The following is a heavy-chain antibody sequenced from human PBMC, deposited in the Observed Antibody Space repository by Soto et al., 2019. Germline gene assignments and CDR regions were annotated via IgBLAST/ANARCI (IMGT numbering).Heavy chain of an antibody. D-gene: IGHD1-1*01. CDR3: ARDAWERGPDHDY. Sequence: EVQLVESGGGLVQSGGSLRLSCEVSGFTFSHYWMSWVRQAPGKGLEWLANIKEDGSEKYNVDFVKGPLTMSRDNSKNSVYLQMTGLRVEDTAVYYCARDAWERGPDHDYWGQGTLVTVSS. CDR2: IKEDGSEK. V-gene: IGHV3-7*04. CDR1: GFTFSHYW. J-gene: IGHJ4*02.